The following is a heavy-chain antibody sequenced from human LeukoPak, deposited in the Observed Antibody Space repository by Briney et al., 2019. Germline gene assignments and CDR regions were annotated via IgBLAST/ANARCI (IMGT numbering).Heavy chain of an antibody. CDR3: ARDGYYGSGSYELQDY. CDR2: IKQDGSEK. D-gene: IGHD3-10*01. Sequence: GGSLRLSWAASGFTFSSYWMSWVRQAPGKGLEWVANIKQDGSEKYYVDSVKGRFTISRDNAKNSLYLQMNSLRAEDTAVYYCARDGYYGSGSYELQDYWGQGTLVTVSS. V-gene: IGHV3-7*01. CDR1: GFTFSSYW. J-gene: IGHJ4*02.